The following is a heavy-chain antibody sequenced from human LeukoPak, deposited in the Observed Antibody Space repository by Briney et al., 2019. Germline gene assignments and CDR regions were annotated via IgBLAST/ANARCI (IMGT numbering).Heavy chain of an antibody. CDR2: ISGSGGST. J-gene: IGHJ4*02. Sequence: GGSLRLSCAASGFTFSSYAMSWVRQAPGKGLEWVSAISGSGGSTYYADSVKGRITISRDNSKNTLYLQMNSLRAEDTALYYCATSPGGSGSYYLFDYWGQGTLVTVSS. V-gene: IGHV3-23*01. D-gene: IGHD3-10*01. CDR3: ATSPGGSGSYYLFDY. CDR1: GFTFSSYA.